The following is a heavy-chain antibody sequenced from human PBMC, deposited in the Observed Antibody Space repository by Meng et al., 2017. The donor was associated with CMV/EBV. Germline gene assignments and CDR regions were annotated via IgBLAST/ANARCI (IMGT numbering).Heavy chain of an antibody. D-gene: IGHD3-16*01. CDR1: GYSFTSYW. V-gene: IGHV5-51*01. J-gene: IGHJ6*02. CDR2: IYPGDSDT. CDR3: ARLCFPGAGGECYYYGMDV. Sequence: GESLKISCMGSGYSFTSYWIGWVRQMPGKGLEWMGIIYPGDSDTRYSPSFQGQVTISADKSISTAYLQWSSLKASDTAMYYCARLCFPGAGGECYYYGMDVWGQGTTVTVSS.